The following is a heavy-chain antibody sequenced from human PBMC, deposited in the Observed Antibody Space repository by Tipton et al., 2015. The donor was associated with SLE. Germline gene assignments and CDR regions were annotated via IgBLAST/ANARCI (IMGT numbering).Heavy chain of an antibody. J-gene: IGHJ4*02. Sequence: TLSLTCTVSGGSISSYYWSWIRQPPGKGLEWIGYIYYSGSTTYNPSLKSRVTISVDTSKNQFSRKLSSVTAADTAVYYCARWAGPTVNFDYWGQGTLVTVSS. V-gene: IGHV4-59*01. CDR3: ARWAGPTVNFDY. CDR1: GGSISSYY. CDR2: IYYSGST. D-gene: IGHD4-11*01.